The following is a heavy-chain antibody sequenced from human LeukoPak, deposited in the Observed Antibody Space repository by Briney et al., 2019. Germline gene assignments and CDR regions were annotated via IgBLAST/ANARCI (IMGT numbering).Heavy chain of an antibody. D-gene: IGHD2-2*02. CDR2: IIPIFGTA. Sequence: GASVKVSCKASGGTFSSYAISWVRQAPGQGLEWMGGIIPIFGTANYAQKFQGRVTITADKSTSTAYMELSSLRSEDTAVYYCARDRPGRYCSTISCYSASPFDPWGQGTLVTASS. CDR3: ARDRPGRYCSTISCYSASPFDP. V-gene: IGHV1-69*06. J-gene: IGHJ5*02. CDR1: GGTFSSYA.